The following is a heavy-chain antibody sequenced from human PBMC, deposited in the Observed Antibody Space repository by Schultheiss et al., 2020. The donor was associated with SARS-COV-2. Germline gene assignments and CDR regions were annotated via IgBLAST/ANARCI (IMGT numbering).Heavy chain of an antibody. CDR2: IIPIFGTA. D-gene: IGHD2-15*01. CDR3: ARVGYCSGGSCFQGYYYGMDV. CDR1: GGTFSSYA. J-gene: IGHJ6*02. V-gene: IGHV1-69*01. Sequence: SCKASGGTFSSYAISWVRQAPGQGLEWMGGIIPIFGTANYAQKFQGRVTITADESTSTAYMELSSLRSEDTAVYYCARVGYCSGGSCFQGYYYGMDVWGQGTTVTVSS.